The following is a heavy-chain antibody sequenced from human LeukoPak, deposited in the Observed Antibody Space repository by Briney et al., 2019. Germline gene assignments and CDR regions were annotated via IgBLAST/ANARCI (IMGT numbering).Heavy chain of an antibody. V-gene: IGHV1-69*15. J-gene: IGHJ4*02. CDR3: ATDRAYSSLTLDY. Sequence: ASVKVSCKTSGGTFSTYSITWVRQAPGQGLDWVGNIVPLFGTPNYAQKFQGRVTITADESTSTAYMELSSLTSEDTAVYYCATDRAYSSLTLDYWGQGTLVTVSS. CDR1: GGTFSTYS. D-gene: IGHD6-13*01. CDR2: IVPLFGTP.